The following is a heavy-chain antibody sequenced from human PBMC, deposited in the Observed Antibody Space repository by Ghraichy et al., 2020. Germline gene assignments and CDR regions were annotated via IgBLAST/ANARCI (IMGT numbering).Heavy chain of an antibody. CDR1: CDSITNSNW. CDR2: IHHTGNS. Sequence: ESLNISCVVSCDSITNSNWWSWVRQPPGKDLEWIAEIHHTGNSNYNPSLQSRVSISIDKSKNHFSLSLNSITAADTAVYYCASGGWYGLTMDNWGLGTLVTVSS. CDR3: ASGGWYGLTMDN. V-gene: IGHV4/OR15-8*02. D-gene: IGHD6-19*01. J-gene: IGHJ4*02.